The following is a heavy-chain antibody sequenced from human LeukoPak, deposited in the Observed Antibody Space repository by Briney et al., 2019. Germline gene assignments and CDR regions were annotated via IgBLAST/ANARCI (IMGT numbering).Heavy chain of an antibody. CDR3: ARASFPGSYYKTHFDY. CDR1: GYTFTSYY. J-gene: IGHJ4*02. D-gene: IGHD3-10*01. CDR2: INPSGGST. Sequence: GASVKVSCKASGYTFTSYYMHWVRQAPGQGLEWMGIINPSGGSTSYAQKFQGRVTMTRDTSTSTVYMELSSLRSEDTAVYYCARASFPGSYYKTHFDYWGQGTLVTVSS. V-gene: IGHV1-46*01.